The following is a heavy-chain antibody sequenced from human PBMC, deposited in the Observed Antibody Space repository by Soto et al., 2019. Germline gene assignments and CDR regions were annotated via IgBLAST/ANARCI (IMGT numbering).Heavy chain of an antibody. D-gene: IGHD3-16*01. CDR2: MNPNTGNT. Sequence: QVPLVQSGAEVKKPGASVKVSCQASGYSFSKYDLNWLRQVAGQGLEWLGRMNPNTGNTRYAQKIQGRLTMTRNTSISIADLEVRRLISHDPAVYHCAREGGGVTPTGLDPWGQGTLVIVSS. J-gene: IGHJ5*02. V-gene: IGHV1-8*01. CDR1: GYSFSKYD. CDR3: AREGGGVTPTGLDP.